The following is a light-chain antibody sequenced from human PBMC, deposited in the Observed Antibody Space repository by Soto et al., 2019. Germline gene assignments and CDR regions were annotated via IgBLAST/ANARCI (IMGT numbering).Light chain of an antibody. Sequence: PGERATLSCRASQSVSSNYLAWYQQKPGQTPKVLIYRASTRATGIPDRFSGSGSGTDFTLTISRLEAEDFAVYYCQQYVSSPATFGGGTKVDIK. CDR1: QSVSSNY. V-gene: IGKV3-20*01. CDR3: QQYVSSPAT. J-gene: IGKJ4*01. CDR2: RAS.